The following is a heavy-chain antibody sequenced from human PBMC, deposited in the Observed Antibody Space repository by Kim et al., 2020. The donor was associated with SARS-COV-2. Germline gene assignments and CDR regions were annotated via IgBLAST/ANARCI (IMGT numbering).Heavy chain of an antibody. CDR3: ARDQPTDYIGPEEDYYYGMDV. Sequence: GGSLRLSCAASGFTFSDYYMSWIRQAPGKGLEWVSYISSSGSTIYYADSVKGRFTISRDNAKNSLYLQMNSLRAEDTAVYYCARDQPTDYIGPEEDYYYGMDVWGQGTTVTVSS. D-gene: IGHD4-4*01. J-gene: IGHJ6*02. V-gene: IGHV3-11*01. CDR2: ISSSGSTI. CDR1: GFTFSDYY.